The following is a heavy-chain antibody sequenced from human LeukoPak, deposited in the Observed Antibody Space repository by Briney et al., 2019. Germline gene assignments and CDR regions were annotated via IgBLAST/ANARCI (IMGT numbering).Heavy chain of an antibody. J-gene: IGHJ4*02. CDR1: GFSLSAHP. CDR2: ISGSGQTT. V-gene: IGHV3-23*01. Sequence: GGSLRLSCTASGFSLSAHPMSWVRQGPGKSLEWVSVISGSGQTTYYADSVKGRFTVSKDNSKNTVYLQMSSLGADDTAVYYRAKEKDYRVFDHWGQGTLVTVSS. D-gene: IGHD4-11*01. CDR3: AKEKDYRVFDH.